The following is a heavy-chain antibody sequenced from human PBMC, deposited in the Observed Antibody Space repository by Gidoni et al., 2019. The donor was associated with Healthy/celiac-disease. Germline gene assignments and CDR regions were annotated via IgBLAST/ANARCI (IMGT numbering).Heavy chain of an antibody. CDR1: GFTFSSDG. CDR2: RWYDGSNK. J-gene: IGHJ4*02. CDR3: ARDGYGEYSSSHFDY. Sequence: QVQLVESGGGVVQPGRSLRLSCAAAGFTFSSDGMHWVRQAPGKGLEWVAVRWYDGSNKYYADSVKGLFTISRDNSKNTLYLQMNSLRAEDTAVYYCARDGYGEYSSSHFDYWGQGTLVTVSS. V-gene: IGHV3-33*01. D-gene: IGHD6-6*01.